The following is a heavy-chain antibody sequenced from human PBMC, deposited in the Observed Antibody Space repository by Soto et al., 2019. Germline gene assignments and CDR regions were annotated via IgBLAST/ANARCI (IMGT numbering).Heavy chain of an antibody. V-gene: IGHV1-69*12. J-gene: IGHJ6*02. Sequence: QVQLVQSGAEVKKPGSSVKVSCKASGGTFSSYAISWVRQAPGQGLEWMGGIIPIFRTADYAQKFQGRVTIPAEESTSTAYMELSSLRSEDTAVYYCASHWGQAKRYYYYGMDVWGQGTTVTVSS. CDR2: IIPIFRTA. CDR3: ASHWGQAKRYYYYGMDV. CDR1: GGTFSSYA. D-gene: IGHD7-27*01.